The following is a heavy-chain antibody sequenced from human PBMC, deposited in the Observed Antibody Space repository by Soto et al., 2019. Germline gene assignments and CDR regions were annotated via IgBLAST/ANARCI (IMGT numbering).Heavy chain of an antibody. CDR1: GMNFIGYI. CDR3: TRGLFSGSSYSGSWYYFDS. CDR2: INHSGSS. V-gene: IGHV4-34*01. Sequence: PSENKSLTSAVSGMNFIGYIWTWIRQTPGKGMQWIGQINHSGSSIYNPSLKNRVTISTMSNNKFSLGLSSVTAADTAVYYCTRGLFSGSSYSGSWYYFDSWGQGTMVTVSS. D-gene: IGHD1-26*01. J-gene: IGHJ4*02.